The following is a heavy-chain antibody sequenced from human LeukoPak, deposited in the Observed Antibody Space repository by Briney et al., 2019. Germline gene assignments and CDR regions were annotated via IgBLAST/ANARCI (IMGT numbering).Heavy chain of an antibody. J-gene: IGHJ5*02. D-gene: IGHD2-2*01. V-gene: IGHV3-48*03. CDR2: ISGSGNTI. CDR1: GFTFSDYE. CDR3: VRKCSSHNCLRRGERSWFDP. Sequence: PGGSLRLSCAASGFTFSDYEMVWVRQAPGKGLEWVAYISGSGNTIYYADSVKGRFNISRDNVKKSLYLQMSSLGDEDTAVYYCVRKCSSHNCLRRGERSWFDPWGQGTLVTVSS.